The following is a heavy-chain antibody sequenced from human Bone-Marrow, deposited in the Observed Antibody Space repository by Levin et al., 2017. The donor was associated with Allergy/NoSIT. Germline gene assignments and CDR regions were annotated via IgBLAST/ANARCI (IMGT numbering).Heavy chain of an antibody. CDR3: ARALFKTYYYDSSGYFGY. J-gene: IGHJ4*02. CDR1: GFTFSSYW. D-gene: IGHD3-22*01. V-gene: IGHV3-7*01. Sequence: GESLKISCAASGFTFSSYWMSWVRQAPGKGLEWVANIKQDGSEKYYVDSVKGRFTISRDNAKNSLYLQMNSLRAEDTAVYYCARALFKTYYYDSSGYFGYWGQGTLVTVSS. CDR2: IKQDGSEK.